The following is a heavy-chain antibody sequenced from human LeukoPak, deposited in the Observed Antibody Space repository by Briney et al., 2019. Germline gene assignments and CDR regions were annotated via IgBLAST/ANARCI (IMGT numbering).Heavy chain of an antibody. Sequence: SETLSLTCTVSGGSISTYYWTWIRQPAGKGLEWIGRFYPSGSTNYNPSLNSRLTMSVDTSKNQFSLRLSSVTAADTAVYYCARVSGGRYGSFDYWGQGTLVTVSS. D-gene: IGHD6-19*01. V-gene: IGHV4-4*07. CDR2: FYPSGST. CDR3: ARVSGGRYGSFDY. CDR1: GGSISTYY. J-gene: IGHJ4*02.